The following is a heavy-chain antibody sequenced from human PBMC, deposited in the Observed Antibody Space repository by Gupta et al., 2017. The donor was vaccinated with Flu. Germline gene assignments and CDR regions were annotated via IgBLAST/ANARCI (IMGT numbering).Heavy chain of an antibody. CDR1: GGSVSSGSYY. Sequence: VQLQESGPGLVKPSETLSLTCTVSGGSVSSGSYYWSWIRQTPGKGLEWIGYIYYSGSTNYNPSLKSRVTISVDTSKNQFSLKLSSVTAADTAVYYCARGITGGRGHVVVTAKYYFDYWGQGTLVTVSS. CDR3: ARGITGGRGHVVVTAKYYFDY. V-gene: IGHV4-61*01. D-gene: IGHD2-21*02. CDR2: IYYSGST. J-gene: IGHJ4*02.